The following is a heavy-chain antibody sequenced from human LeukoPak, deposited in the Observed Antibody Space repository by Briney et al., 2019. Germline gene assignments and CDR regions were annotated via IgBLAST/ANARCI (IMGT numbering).Heavy chain of an antibody. CDR1: GFTFSSYA. CDR2: ISYDGSNK. J-gene: IGHJ4*02. CDR3: ARGGFYNWNYALDC. V-gene: IGHV3-30*04. Sequence: RGSLRLSCAASGFTFSSYAMHWVRQAPGKGLEWVAVISYDGSNKYYADSVKGRFTISRDNSKNTLYLQMNSLRAEDTAVYYCARGGFYNWNYALDCWGQGTLVTVSS. D-gene: IGHD1-7*01.